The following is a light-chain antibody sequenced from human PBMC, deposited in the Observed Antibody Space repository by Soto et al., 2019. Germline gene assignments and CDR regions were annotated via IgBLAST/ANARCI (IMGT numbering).Light chain of an antibody. CDR2: EVS. CDR1: SSDVGGYNY. Sequence: QSALTQPASVSGSPEQSITISCTGTSSDVGGYNYVSWYQQHPGKAPKLMIYEVSNRPSGVSNRFSGSKSGNTASLTISGLQAEDEGDYHCSSYTSSTTLVFGGGTKLTVL. J-gene: IGLJ2*01. CDR3: SSYTSSTTLV. V-gene: IGLV2-14*01.